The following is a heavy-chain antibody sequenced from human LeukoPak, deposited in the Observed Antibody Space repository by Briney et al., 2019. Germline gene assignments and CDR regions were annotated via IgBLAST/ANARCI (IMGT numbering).Heavy chain of an antibody. Sequence: ASVKVSCKASGYTFTSYYMHWVRQAPGQGLEWMGWISTYNGNTNYAQKVQGRVTMTTDTSTSTAYMELRSLRSDDTAVYYCARDYSSGWPNFDYWGQGTLVTVSS. CDR3: ARDYSSGWPNFDY. D-gene: IGHD6-19*01. CDR2: ISTYNGNT. V-gene: IGHV1-18*04. J-gene: IGHJ4*02. CDR1: GYTFTSYY.